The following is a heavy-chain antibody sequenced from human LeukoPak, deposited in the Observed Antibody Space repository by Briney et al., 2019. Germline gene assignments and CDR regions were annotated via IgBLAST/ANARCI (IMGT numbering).Heavy chain of an antibody. D-gene: IGHD3-3*01. J-gene: IGHJ4*02. Sequence: SQTLSLTCTVSGGSITAGGYFWSWIRQHPGKGLECIGHISYSGSTYYTPSLKSRVTISVDTSKNQFSLKLSSVTAADTAVYYCARASYDFYSFDYWGQGTLVTVSS. V-gene: IGHV4-30-4*08. CDR3: ARASYDFYSFDY. CDR1: GGSITAGGYF. CDR2: ISYSGST.